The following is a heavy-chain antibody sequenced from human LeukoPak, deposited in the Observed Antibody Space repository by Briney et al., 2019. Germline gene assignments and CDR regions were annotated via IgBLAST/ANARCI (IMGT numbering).Heavy chain of an antibody. Sequence: GGSLRLSCAASEFTFSSYGMHWVRQAPGKGPEWVALISYDGSNKNYADSVKGRFTISRDNSKNTLFLQMNSLRTEDTAVFYCAREETWFSTTWYYFDYWGQGTLVTVSS. V-gene: IGHV3-30*19. CDR2: ISYDGSNK. D-gene: IGHD2-2*01. CDR3: AREETWFSTTWYYFDY. J-gene: IGHJ4*02. CDR1: EFTFSSYG.